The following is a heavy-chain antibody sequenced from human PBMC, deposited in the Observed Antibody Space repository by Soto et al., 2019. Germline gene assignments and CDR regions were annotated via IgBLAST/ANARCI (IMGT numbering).Heavy chain of an antibody. CDR2: ISSSSSYI. CDR3: ARVAPEDIAAVLYYYYYYGMDV. J-gene: IGHJ6*02. V-gene: IGHV3-21*01. D-gene: IGHD6-13*01. Sequence: PGGSLRLSCAASGFTFSSYSMNWVRQAPGKGLEWVSSISSSSSYIYYADSVKGRFTISRDNAKNSLYLQMSSLRAEDTAVYYCARVAPEDIAAVLYYYYYYGMDVWGQGTTVTVSS. CDR1: GFTFSSYS.